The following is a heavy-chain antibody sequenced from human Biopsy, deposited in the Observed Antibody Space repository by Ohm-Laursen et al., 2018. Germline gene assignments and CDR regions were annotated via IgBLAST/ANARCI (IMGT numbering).Heavy chain of an antibody. Sequence: SSVKVSCKASGGTFSSYVISWVRQAPGQGLEWMGRIIPTFDTPTYAPDFQGRVTFTADKSTGTAHLGLRSLRSEDTAVYYCAGGAAKGNPYDHWGQGTLVTVSS. D-gene: IGHD3-10*01. CDR1: GGTFSSYV. CDR2: IIPTFDTP. CDR3: AGGAAKGNPYDH. V-gene: IGHV1-69*06. J-gene: IGHJ5*02.